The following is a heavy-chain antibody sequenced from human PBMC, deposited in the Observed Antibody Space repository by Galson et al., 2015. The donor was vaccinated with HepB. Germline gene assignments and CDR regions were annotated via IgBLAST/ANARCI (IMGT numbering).Heavy chain of an antibody. CDR2: ISYDGSNK. Sequence: SLRLSCAASGFTFSSYAMHWVRQAPGRGLEWVAVISYDGSNKYYADSVKGRFTISRDNSKNTLYLQMNSLRAEDTAVYYCARDYYDSSGYYYGGDYWGQGTLVTVSS. D-gene: IGHD3-22*01. CDR1: GFTFSSYA. CDR3: ARDYYDSSGYYYGGDY. J-gene: IGHJ4*02. V-gene: IGHV3-30*04.